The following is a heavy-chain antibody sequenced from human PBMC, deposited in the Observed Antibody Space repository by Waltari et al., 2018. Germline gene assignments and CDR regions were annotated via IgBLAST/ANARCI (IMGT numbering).Heavy chain of an antibody. CDR1: GFTFSSYD. Sequence: EVQLVESGGGLVQPGGSLRLSCAASGFTFSSYDMNWVRQAPGKGLDLVSHISRNRNTVYYADSVRGQFTISRDNGQNSLYLQMNNLSAADTAVYYCARELRVGWFDPWGQGTLVTVSS. V-gene: IGHV3-48*01. J-gene: IGHJ5*02. CDR3: ARELRVGWFDP. D-gene: IGHD4-17*01. CDR2: ISRNRNTV.